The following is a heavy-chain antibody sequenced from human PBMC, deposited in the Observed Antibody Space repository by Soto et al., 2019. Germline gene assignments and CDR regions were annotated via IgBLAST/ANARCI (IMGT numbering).Heavy chain of an antibody. CDR1: GYSISSGYY. CDR3: ARDISASDGDY. Sequence: KPSETLSLTCSVSGYSISSGYYWGWIRQAPGKGLEWIGNIHHSGSTYYNPSLESRVTISIDTSKNQFSLRLTSVTAADTAIYYCARDISASDGDYWGQGTLVTV. D-gene: IGHD2-21*01. J-gene: IGHJ4*02. V-gene: IGHV4-38-2*02. CDR2: IHHSGST.